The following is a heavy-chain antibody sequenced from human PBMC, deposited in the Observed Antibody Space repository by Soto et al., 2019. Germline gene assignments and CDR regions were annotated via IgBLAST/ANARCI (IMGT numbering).Heavy chain of an antibody. J-gene: IGHJ6*02. Sequence: SETLSLTCAVSGYSISSGYYWGWIRQPPGKGLEWIGSIYHSGSTYNNPSLKSRVTISVDTSKNQFSLKLSSVTAADTAVYYSARVGGYGMDVWGQGTTVTVS. CDR3: ARVGGYGMDV. V-gene: IGHV4-38-2*01. CDR1: GYSISSGYY. CDR2: IYHSGST. D-gene: IGHD3-10*01.